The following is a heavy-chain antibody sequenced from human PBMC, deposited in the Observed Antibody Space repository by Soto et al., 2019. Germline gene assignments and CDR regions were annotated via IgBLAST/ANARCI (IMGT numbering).Heavy chain of an antibody. J-gene: IGHJ6*02. CDR1: GVTFSTYA. D-gene: IGHD1-1*01. CDR3: VKGYWKGDV. CDR2: ISGSGGSI. V-gene: IGHV3-23*01. Sequence: EVQLLESGGGLVQPGGSLRLSCAASGVTFSTYAMNWVRQAPGNGLEWVSAISGSGGSIHYADSVKGRFTISRDNSKNTLYLQMNSLRDADTAVYHCVKGYWKGDVWGQGTTVTVSS.